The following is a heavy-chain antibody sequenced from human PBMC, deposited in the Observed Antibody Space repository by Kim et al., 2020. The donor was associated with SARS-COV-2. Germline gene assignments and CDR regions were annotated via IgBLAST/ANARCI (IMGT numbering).Heavy chain of an antibody. CDR2: IYYSGST. CDR1: GGSISSSSYY. V-gene: IGHV4-39*01. D-gene: IGHD6-19*01. J-gene: IGHJ4*02. Sequence: SETLSLTCTVSGGSISSSSYYWGWIRQPPGKGLEWIGSIYYSGSTYYNPSLKSRVTISVDTSKNQFSLKLSSVTAADTAVYYCASLPPQYSSGWYEGDYWGQGTLVTVSS. CDR3: ASLPPQYSSGWYEGDY.